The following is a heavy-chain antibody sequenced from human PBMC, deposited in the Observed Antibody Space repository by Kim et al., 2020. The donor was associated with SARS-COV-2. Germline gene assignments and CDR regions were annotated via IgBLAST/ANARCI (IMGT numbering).Heavy chain of an antibody. CDR3: ARDLVRWSRNRQEIVVVPAASGY. D-gene: IGHD2-2*01. CDR1: GYTFTSYA. V-gene: IGHV7-4-1*02. CDR2: INTNTGNP. J-gene: IGHJ4*02. Sequence: ASVKVSCKASGYTFTSYAMNWVRQAPGQGLEWMGWINTNTGNPTYAQGFTGRFVFSLDTSVSTAYLQISSLKAEDTAVYYCARDLVRWSRNRQEIVVVPAASGYCGQGTLVTVSS.